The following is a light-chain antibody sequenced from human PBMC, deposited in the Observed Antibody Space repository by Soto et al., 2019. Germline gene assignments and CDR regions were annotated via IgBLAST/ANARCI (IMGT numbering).Light chain of an antibody. V-gene: IGKV3-11*01. CDR3: QERSHWT. CDR1: VMISTY. Sequence: EIVLTQSPVTLSLSPGQRATLSCRASVMISTYVAWYQQKPGQAPRLLIYDASNRATGVPARFSGSGSGTDFTRTISALEPEDFAVYYCQERSHWTFGRGTKVEI. CDR2: DAS. J-gene: IGKJ1*01.